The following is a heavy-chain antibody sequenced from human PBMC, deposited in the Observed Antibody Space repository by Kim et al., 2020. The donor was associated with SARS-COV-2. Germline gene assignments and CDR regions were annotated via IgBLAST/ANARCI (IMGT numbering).Heavy chain of an antibody. Sequence: GGSLRLSCAASGFTFSSYSMNWVRQAPGKGLEWVSYISSSSSTIYYADSVKGRFTISRDNAKNSLYLQMNSLRAEDTAVYYCASWYYYGSGSYLFEDPWGQGTLVTVSS. J-gene: IGHJ5*02. CDR1: GFTFSSYS. CDR2: ISSSSSTI. V-gene: IGHV3-48*04. CDR3: ASWYYYGSGSYLFEDP. D-gene: IGHD3-10*01.